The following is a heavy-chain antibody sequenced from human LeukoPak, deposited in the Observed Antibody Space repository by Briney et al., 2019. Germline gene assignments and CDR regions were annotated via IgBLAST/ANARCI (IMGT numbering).Heavy chain of an antibody. CDR3: AKAPMVRGAVFDY. Sequence: GGSLRLSCAASGFTFSSYAMSWVRQAPGKGLEWVSAISGSGGSTYYADSVKGRFTISRDNSKNTLYLQMNSLRAEDTAVYHCAKAPMVRGAVFDYWGQGTLVTVSS. CDR1: GFTFSSYA. D-gene: IGHD3-10*01. J-gene: IGHJ4*02. CDR2: ISGSGGST. V-gene: IGHV3-23*01.